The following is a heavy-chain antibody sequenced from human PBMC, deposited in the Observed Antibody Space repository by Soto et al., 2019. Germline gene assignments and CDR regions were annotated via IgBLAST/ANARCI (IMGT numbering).Heavy chain of an antibody. Sequence: ASVKVSCKASGYTFTSYGISWVRQAPGQGLEWMGWISPNNGNTNYAQKLQGRVTMTTNTSTSTAYMELSSLRSEDTAVYYCAREGYSSGWYGDAFDIWGQGTMVTVSS. J-gene: IGHJ3*02. CDR1: GYTFTSYG. CDR2: ISPNNGNT. V-gene: IGHV1-18*01. CDR3: AREGYSSGWYGDAFDI. D-gene: IGHD6-19*01.